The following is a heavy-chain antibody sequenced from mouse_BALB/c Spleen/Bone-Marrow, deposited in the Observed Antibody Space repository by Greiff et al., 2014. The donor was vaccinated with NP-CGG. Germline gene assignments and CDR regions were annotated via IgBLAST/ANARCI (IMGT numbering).Heavy chain of an antibody. V-gene: IGHV1S81*02. CDR1: GYTFTSYY. CDR2: ITPSNGDT. CDR3: SREGAY. Sequence: QVQLKESGAELVKPGASVKLSCKASGYTFTSYYMYWVKLRPGQGLEWIGEITPSNGDTNFNEKFKSKATLTVDKSSSTAYMQLSSLTSEDSAVYYCSREGAYWGQGTLVTVSA. J-gene: IGHJ3*01.